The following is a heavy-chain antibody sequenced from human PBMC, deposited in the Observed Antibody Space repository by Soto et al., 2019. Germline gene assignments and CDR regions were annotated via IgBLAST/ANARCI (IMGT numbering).Heavy chain of an antibody. D-gene: IGHD5-18*01. J-gene: IGHJ6*02. CDR3: AREGMGYSYGAYYYYYGMDV. V-gene: IGHV1-69*01. Sequence: QVQLVQSGAEVKKPGSSVKVSCKASGGTFSSYAISWVRQAPGQGLEWMGGIIPIFGTANYAQKFQGRVTITADESTSTAYMELSSLRSEDTAVYYCAREGMGYSYGAYYYYYGMDVWGQGTMVTVSS. CDR2: IIPIFGTA. CDR1: GGTFSSYA.